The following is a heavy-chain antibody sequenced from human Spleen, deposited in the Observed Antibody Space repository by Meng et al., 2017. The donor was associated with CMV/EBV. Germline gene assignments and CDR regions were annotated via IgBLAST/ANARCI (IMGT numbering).Heavy chain of an antibody. CDR1: RITFNIYA. D-gene: IGHD5-18*01. Sequence: SRITFNIYAMHWLRQAPDKVLEWVAVISYDGTIKYYADSVKGRFTISRDNSKNTLYLQMNSLRAEDTAVYYCSRGGEGIQLATIQDYWGQGTLVTVSS. V-gene: IGHV3-30*04. CDR2: ISYDGTIK. CDR3: SRGGEGIQLATIQDY. J-gene: IGHJ4*02.